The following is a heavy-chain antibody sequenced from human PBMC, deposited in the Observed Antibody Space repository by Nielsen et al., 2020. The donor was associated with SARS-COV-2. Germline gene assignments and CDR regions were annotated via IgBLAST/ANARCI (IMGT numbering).Heavy chain of an antibody. Sequence: SETLSLTCAVYGGSFSGYYWSWIRQPPGKELEWIGEINHSGSTNYNPSLKSRVTISVDTSKNQFSLKLSSVTAADTAVYYCARGRLAAAGTHNYFDYWGQGTLVTVSS. CDR2: INHSGST. V-gene: IGHV4-34*01. CDR1: GGSFSGYY. J-gene: IGHJ4*02. D-gene: IGHD6-13*01. CDR3: ARGRLAAAGTHNYFDY.